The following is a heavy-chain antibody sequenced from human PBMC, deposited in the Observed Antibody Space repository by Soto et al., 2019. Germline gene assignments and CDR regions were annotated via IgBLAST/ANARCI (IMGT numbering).Heavy chain of an antibody. CDR1: GFTFSSYS. V-gene: IGHV3-48*02. CDR3: ARDPPANVVVVAAAGNWFDP. J-gene: IGHJ5*02. CDR2: ISSSSSTI. Sequence: GESLKISCAASGFTFSSYSMNWVRQAPGKGLEWVSYISSSSSTIYYADSVKGRFTISRDNAKNSLYLQMNSLRDEDTAVYYCARDPPANVVVVAAAGNWFDPWGQGTLVTVSS. D-gene: IGHD2-15*01.